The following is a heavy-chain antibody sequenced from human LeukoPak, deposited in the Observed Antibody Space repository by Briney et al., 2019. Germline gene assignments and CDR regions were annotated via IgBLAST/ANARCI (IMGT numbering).Heavy chain of an antibody. V-gene: IGHV3-48*02. Sequence: QTGGSLRLPCATSGFSFTDYPMNWVRQAPGKGLEWISNIRTTAEGARYAYYADSVKGRVTISRDDGKNTLYLHMNSLRDDDTAVYYCATDQRYAFDYWGQGILVTVSS. CDR1: GFSFTDYP. J-gene: IGHJ4*02. CDR2: IRTTAEGARYA. D-gene: IGHD3-9*01. CDR3: ATDQRYAFDY.